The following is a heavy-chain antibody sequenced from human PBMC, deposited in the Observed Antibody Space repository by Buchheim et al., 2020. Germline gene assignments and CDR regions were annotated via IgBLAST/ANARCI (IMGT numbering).Heavy chain of an antibody. D-gene: IGHD2-15*01. V-gene: IGHV3-74*01. CDR2: INSDGSST. CDR1: GFTFSSYW. J-gene: IGHJ4*02. Sequence: EVQLVESGGGLVQPGGSLRLSCAASGFTFSSYWMHWVRQAPGKGLVLVSRINSDGSSTSYADSVKGRFTISRDNAKNTLYLQMNSLRAEDTAVYYCASLPYPLYCSGGSCLFDYWGQGTL. CDR3: ASLPYPLYCSGGSCLFDY.